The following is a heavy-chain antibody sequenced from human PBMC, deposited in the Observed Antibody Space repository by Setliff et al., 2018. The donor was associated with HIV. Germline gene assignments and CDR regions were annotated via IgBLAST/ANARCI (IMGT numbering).Heavy chain of an antibody. V-gene: IGHV4-4*02. J-gene: IGHJ4*02. Sequence: GTLSLTCAVSGGSISSNNWWSWVRQPPGKGLEWIGEIYHGGSTNYNSSLKSRVTISVDKSKNQFSLKLSSVTAADTAVYYCARSSTPDSSAYYPDYWGQGTLVTVSS. CDR1: GGSISSNNW. CDR3: ARSSTPDSSAYYPDY. CDR2: IYHGGST. D-gene: IGHD3-22*01.